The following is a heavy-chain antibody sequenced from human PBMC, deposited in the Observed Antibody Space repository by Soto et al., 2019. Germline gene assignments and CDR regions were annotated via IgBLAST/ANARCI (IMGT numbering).Heavy chain of an antibody. D-gene: IGHD2-15*01. CDR3: AHLTCSGGSCYPYYFDY. V-gene: IGHV2-5*02. CDR1: LFSLITSGVG. CDR2: IYWDDDK. Sequence: XGPTLVNPTQTLPLTCTFSLFSLITSGVGVGWIRQPPGKALEWLALIYWDDDKRYSPSLKSRLTITKDTSKNQVVLTMTNMDPVDTATYYSAHLTCSGGSCYPYYFDYWGQGTLVTV. J-gene: IGHJ4*02.